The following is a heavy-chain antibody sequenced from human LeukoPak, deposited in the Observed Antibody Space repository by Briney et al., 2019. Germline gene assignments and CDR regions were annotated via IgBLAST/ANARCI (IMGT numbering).Heavy chain of an antibody. V-gene: IGHV3-23*01. CDR2: ISGSAGST. Sequence: GGSLRLPCAASGFTFSNYSMNWARQAPGKGLEWVSGISGSAGSTFYADSVKGRFIISRDTFKNTLYLQMNTLRAEDTAVYYCAKSPTRWPLNVLDIWGQGTMVTVSS. J-gene: IGHJ3*02. CDR3: AKSPTRWPLNVLDI. D-gene: IGHD2-15*01. CDR1: GFTFSNYS.